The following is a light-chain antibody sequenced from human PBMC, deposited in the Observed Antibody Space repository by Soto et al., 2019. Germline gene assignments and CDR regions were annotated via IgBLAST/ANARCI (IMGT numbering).Light chain of an antibody. CDR3: SSYTRSSTLVV. J-gene: IGLJ2*01. Sequence: QSALTQPASVSGSPGQSITISCTGTSSDVGGYNYVSWYQQHPGKAPKLMIYDVSNRPSGVSNRFSGSKSGNTASLTISGLQAEDEAASYCSSYTRSSTLVVFGGGTKVTVL. CDR1: SSDVGGYNY. V-gene: IGLV2-14*01. CDR2: DVS.